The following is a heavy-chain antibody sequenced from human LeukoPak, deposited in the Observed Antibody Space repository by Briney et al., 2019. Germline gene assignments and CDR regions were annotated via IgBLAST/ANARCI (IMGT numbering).Heavy chain of an antibody. CDR1: GFTFSDYY. D-gene: IGHD3-16*02. CDR3: ARDGPVRAHDY. Sequence: GGSLRLSCAASGFTFSDYYMSWVRQAPGKGLEWVSVIYSGGSAYYADSVKGRFTISRDNSKNTLYLQMNSLRAEDTAVYYCARDGPVRAHDYWGQGTLVTVSS. J-gene: IGHJ4*02. V-gene: IGHV3-53*01. CDR2: IYSGGSA.